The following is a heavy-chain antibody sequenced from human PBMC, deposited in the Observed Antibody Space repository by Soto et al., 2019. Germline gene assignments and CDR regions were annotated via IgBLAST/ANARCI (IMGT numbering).Heavy chain of an antibody. CDR2: IWYDGSNK. CDR3: ARDPGYCGGDCYSYCFDY. D-gene: IGHD2-21*01. J-gene: IGHJ4*02. V-gene: IGHV3-33*01. Sequence: QVQLVESGGGVVQPGRSLRLSCAASGFTFSSYGMHWVRQAPGKGLEWVAVIWYDGSNKYYADSVKGRFTISRDNSKNTLYLQMNSLSAEDTAVYYCARDPGYCGGDCYSYCFDYWGQGTLVTVSS. CDR1: GFTFSSYG.